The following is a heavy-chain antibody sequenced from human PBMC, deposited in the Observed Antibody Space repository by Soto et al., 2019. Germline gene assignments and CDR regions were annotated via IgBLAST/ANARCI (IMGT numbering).Heavy chain of an antibody. CDR2: ISDTGST. Sequence: SETRSLTCSVSGGSMRGYCWTGSGQPPGKALEWIGYISDTGSTNYNPSLKSRVTISVDPSKNQFSLNLTSVTAADTAVYYCGRDLIGRHVTDVWGQGTTVTVSS. CDR1: GGSMRGYC. CDR3: GRDLIGRHVTDV. J-gene: IGHJ6*02. D-gene: IGHD2-15*01. V-gene: IGHV4-59*01.